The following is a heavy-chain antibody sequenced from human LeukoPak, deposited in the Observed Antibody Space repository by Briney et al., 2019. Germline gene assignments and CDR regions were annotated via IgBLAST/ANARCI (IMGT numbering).Heavy chain of an antibody. Sequence: PGRSLRLSCAASGFTFDDYAMHWVRQAPGKGLEWVSGISWNSGSIGYADSVKGRFTISRGNAKNSLYLQMNSLRAEDTALYYCAKDKWLRRLSNWFDPWGQGTLVTVSS. CDR1: GFTFDDYA. D-gene: IGHD5-12*01. V-gene: IGHV3-9*01. CDR2: ISWNSGSI. J-gene: IGHJ5*02. CDR3: AKDKWLRRLSNWFDP.